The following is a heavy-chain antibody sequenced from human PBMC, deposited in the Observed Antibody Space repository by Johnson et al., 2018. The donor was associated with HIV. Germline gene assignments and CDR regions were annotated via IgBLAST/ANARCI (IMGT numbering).Heavy chain of an antibody. D-gene: IGHD7-27*01. CDR1: GFTFSNYA. Sequence: EVQLVESGGDLVLPGGSLRLSCAASGFTFSNYAMSWVRQAPGKGLQWVSTISGRAGRTDYADSVKGRFTLSRDNSKNRLYLQMNSLRAEDTAIYYCAKGLKLGSGDDAFDIWGQGTMVTVSS. V-gene: IGHV3-23*04. J-gene: IGHJ3*02. CDR2: ISGRAGRT. CDR3: AKGLKLGSGDDAFDI.